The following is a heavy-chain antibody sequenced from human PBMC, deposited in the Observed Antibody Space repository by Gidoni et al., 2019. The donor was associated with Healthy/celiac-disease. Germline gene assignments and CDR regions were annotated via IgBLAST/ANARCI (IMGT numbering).Heavy chain of an antibody. J-gene: IGHJ4*02. D-gene: IGHD1-26*01. CDR2: NYDSGST. CDR1: GGPFRRYF. V-gene: IGHV4-59*01. Sequence: QVQLQESGPRLVKPSETLSLTCSVSGGPFRRYFWSWIRQPPGKGLDYIGYNYDSGSTNYNTSLKSRVTISVDTSKNQFSLKLSSVTAADTAVDYCARAAFSGSYYFDYWGQGTLVTVSS. CDR3: ARAAFSGSYYFDY.